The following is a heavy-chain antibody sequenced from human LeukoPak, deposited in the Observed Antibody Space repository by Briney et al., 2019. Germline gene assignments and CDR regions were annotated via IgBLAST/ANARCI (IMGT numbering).Heavy chain of an antibody. CDR3: ARDGTPNYSSGWVYMDV. D-gene: IGHD6-25*01. Sequence: GGSLRLSCAGSGFTFSSYEMNWVRQAPGKGLEWVSYISSSGSTRYYADSVKGRFTISRDNAKNSLYLQMNSLRVEDTAVYYCARDGTPNYSSGWVYMDVWGEGTTVTISS. V-gene: IGHV3-48*03. CDR1: GFTFSSYE. CDR2: ISSSGSTR. J-gene: IGHJ6*03.